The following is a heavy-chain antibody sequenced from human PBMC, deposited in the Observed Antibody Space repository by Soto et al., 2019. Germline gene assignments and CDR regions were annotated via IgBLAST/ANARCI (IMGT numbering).Heavy chain of an antibody. J-gene: IGHJ5*02. CDR1: GDYIHVGGYY. V-gene: IGHV4-30-4*01. Sequence: QVQLQESGPGLVKPSQTLSLTCSVSGDYIHVGGYYWTWIRQRPEKGLEWMGYIYYTGKTYYNPSLESRLTMSVDRSKNQFSLRLTSVTAADTAVYFCGRDLTSNANCIDPWGQGTLVTVSS. CDR2: IYYTGKT. CDR3: GRDLTSNANCIDP. D-gene: IGHD2-2*01.